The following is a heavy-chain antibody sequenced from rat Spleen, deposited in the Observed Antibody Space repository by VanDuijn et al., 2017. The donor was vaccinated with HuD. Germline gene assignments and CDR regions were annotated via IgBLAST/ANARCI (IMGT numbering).Heavy chain of an antibody. J-gene: IGHJ2*01. V-gene: IGHV5-31*01. CDR3: ARGGHFDF. CDR2: ITNTGGST. Sequence: EVQLVESGGGLVQPGRSLKLSCAASGFTFSNYDMAWIRQAPGKGLEWVASITNTGGSTYYPDSVKGRFTISRDNAKSTLYLQMNSLRSEDTATYSCARGGHFDFWGQGVMVTVSS. CDR1: GFTFSNYD.